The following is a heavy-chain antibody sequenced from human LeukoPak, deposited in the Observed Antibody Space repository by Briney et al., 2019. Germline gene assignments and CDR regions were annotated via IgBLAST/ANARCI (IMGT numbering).Heavy chain of an antibody. CDR1: GGSISSYY. J-gene: IGHJ4*02. CDR3: ARHGDSSGTTGGGDY. Sequence: SETLSLTCTVSGGSISSYYWSWIRQPPGKGLEWIGYIYYSGSTNYNPSLKSRVTISVDTSKNQFSLKLSSVTAADTAVYYCARHGDSSGTTGGGDYWGQGTLVTVSS. D-gene: IGHD3-22*01. V-gene: IGHV4-59*01. CDR2: IYYSGST.